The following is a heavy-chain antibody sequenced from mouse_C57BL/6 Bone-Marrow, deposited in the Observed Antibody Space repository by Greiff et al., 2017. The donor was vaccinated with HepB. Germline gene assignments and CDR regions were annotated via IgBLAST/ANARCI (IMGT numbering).Heavy chain of an antibody. CDR3: APSTMVTADGSWFAY. V-gene: IGHV1-80*01. Sequence: QVQLQQSGAELVKPGASVKISCKASGYAFSSYWMNWVKQRPGKGLEWIGQIYPGDGDTNYNGKFKGKATLTADKSSSTAYMQLSSLTSEDSAVYYCAPSTMVTADGSWFAYWGQGTLVTVSA. CDR1: GYAFSSYW. J-gene: IGHJ3*01. D-gene: IGHD2-2*01. CDR2: IYPGDGDT.